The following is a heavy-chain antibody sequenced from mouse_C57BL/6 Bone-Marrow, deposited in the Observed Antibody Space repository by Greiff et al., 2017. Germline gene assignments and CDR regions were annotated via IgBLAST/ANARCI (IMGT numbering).Heavy chain of an antibody. J-gene: IGHJ2*01. CDR2: IDPSDSYT. D-gene: IGHD2-2*01. CDR1: GYTFTSYW. CDR3: AREVYYGYFFVY. Sequence: QVQLQQPGAELVMPGASVKLSCKASGYTFTSYWMHWVKQRPGQGLEWIGEIDPSDSYTNYNQKFKGKSTLTVDKSSSTAYMQLSSLTSEDSAVYYCAREVYYGYFFVYWGQGTTLTVSS. V-gene: IGHV1-69*01.